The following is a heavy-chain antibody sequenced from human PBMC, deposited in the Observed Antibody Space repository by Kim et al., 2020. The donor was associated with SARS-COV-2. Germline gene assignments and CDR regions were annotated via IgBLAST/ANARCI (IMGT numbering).Heavy chain of an antibody. J-gene: IGHJ6*02. CDR3: ARGKAMDV. CDR2: INPSSGGS. V-gene: IGHV1-2*02. CDR1: GYSFIDYQ. Sequence: ASVKVSCKASGYSFIDYQMYWVRQAPGQGLEFVGLINPSSGGSNYPQRFQGRVTMTRDTSISTVYMELSSLMSDDTAIYYCARGKAMDVWGQWTTVTVSS.